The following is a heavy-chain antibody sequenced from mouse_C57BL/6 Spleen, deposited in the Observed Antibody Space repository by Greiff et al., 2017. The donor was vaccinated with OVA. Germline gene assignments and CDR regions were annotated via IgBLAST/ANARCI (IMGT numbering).Heavy chain of an antibody. CDR1: GFSLTSYG. CDR3: ARGRYGYDETRDY. J-gene: IGHJ4*01. V-gene: IGHV2-2*01. CDR2: IWSGGST. D-gene: IGHD2-2*01. Sequence: QVQLQQSGPGLVQPSQSLSITCTVSGFSLTSYGVHWVRQSPGKGLEWLGVIWSGGSTDYNAAFISRLSISKDNSKSQVFFKMNSLQADDTAIYYCARGRYGYDETRDYWGQGTSVTVSS.